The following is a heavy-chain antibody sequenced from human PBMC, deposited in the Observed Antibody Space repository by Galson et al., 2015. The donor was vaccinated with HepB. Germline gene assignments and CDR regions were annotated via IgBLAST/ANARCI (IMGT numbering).Heavy chain of an antibody. CDR2: INPYNGNT. V-gene: IGHV1-18*01. CDR1: RYTFTKFG. D-gene: IGHD5-24*01. CDR3: ARGGMATIGGPTFDY. Sequence: SVKVSCKAYRYTFTKFGISWVRQAPGQGLEWMGWINPYNGNTNYAQKFQGRVIMTTDTSTSTAYMELRSLRPDDTAVYYCARGGMATIGGPTFDYLGQGTLVTGSS. J-gene: IGHJ4*02.